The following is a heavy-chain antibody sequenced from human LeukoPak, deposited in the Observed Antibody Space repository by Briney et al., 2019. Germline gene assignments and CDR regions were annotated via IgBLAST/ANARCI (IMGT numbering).Heavy chain of an antibody. CDR1: GYTFTSYY. CDR3: ARERQSGYMDV. CDR2: INPSGGST. Sequence: ASVKVSCKASGYTFTSYYMHWVRQAPGQGLEWMGIINPSGGSTSYAQKFQGRVTLTRDTSTSTVYMELSSLRSEDTAVYYCARERQSGYMDVWGKGTTVTISS. J-gene: IGHJ6*03. V-gene: IGHV1-46*01. D-gene: IGHD3-10*01.